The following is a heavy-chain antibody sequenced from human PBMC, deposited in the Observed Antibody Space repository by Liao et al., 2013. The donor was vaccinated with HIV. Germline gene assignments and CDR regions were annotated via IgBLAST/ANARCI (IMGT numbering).Heavy chain of an antibody. V-gene: IGHV4-34*01. J-gene: IGHJ4*02. CDR3: ATEGAQKPYCSSSSCYWGQGIGAFDN. CDR1: GESLSGYH. D-gene: IGHD2-2*01. CDR2: VSHSGST. Sequence: QVQLQQWGAGLLKPSETLSLTCAVYGESLSGYHWTWIRQPPGKGLEWIGKVSHSGSTNYNPSLKSRVTISVDRSENQFSLKLSSVTAADTGVYYCATEGAQKPYCSSSSCYWGQGIGAFDNWGQGTLVSVSS.